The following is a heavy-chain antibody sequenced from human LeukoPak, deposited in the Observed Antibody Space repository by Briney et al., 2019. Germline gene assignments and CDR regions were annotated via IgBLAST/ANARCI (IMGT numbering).Heavy chain of an antibody. D-gene: IGHD2-15*01. CDR1: GYTFTSYD. Sequence: ASVKVSCKASGYTFTSYDINWVRQATGQGLEWMGWMNPNSGNTGYAQKFQGRVTMTRNTSLSTAYMELSSLRSEATAVYYCARSCSGGSCYLRGNWFDPWGREPWSPSPQ. J-gene: IGHJ5*02. CDR2: MNPNSGNT. V-gene: IGHV1-8*01. CDR3: ARSCSGGSCYLRGNWFDP.